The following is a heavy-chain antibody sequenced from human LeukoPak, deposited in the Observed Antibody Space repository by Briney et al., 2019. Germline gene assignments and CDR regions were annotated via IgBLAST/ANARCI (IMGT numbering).Heavy chain of an antibody. V-gene: IGHV3-7*01. CDR1: GFTFNNYW. CDR2: IKQDGSKK. J-gene: IGHJ4*02. Sequence: GGSLRLSCAASGFTFNNYWMSWVRQAPGKELEWVANIKQDGSKKNYVDSVKGRFTISRDNAKNSLYLQMNSLRAEDTAVYYCARAYFDYWGQGTLVTVSS. CDR3: ARAYFDY.